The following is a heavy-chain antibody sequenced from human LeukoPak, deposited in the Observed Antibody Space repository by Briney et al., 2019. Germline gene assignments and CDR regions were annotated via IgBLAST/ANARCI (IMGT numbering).Heavy chain of an antibody. CDR3: AKETVRVVIISELDY. Sequence: GGSLRLSCAASGFTFSSYSMNWVRQAPGKGLEWVAVISYDGSNKYYADSVKGRFTISRDNSKNTLYLQMNSLRAEDTAVYYCAKETVRVVIISELDYWGQGTLVTVSS. CDR1: GFTFSSYS. CDR2: ISYDGSNK. V-gene: IGHV3-30*18. D-gene: IGHD3-10*01. J-gene: IGHJ4*02.